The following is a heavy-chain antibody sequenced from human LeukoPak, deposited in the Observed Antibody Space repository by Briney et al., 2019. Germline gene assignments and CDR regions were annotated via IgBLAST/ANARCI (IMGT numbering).Heavy chain of an antibody. J-gene: IGHJ4*02. Sequence: GASVKVSCKASGYTFTGYYMHWVRQAPGQGLEWMGIINPSGGSTSYAQKFQGRVTMTRDTSTSTVYMELSSLRSEDTAVYYCARDPGQDYYDSSGIDYWGQGTLVTVSS. CDR3: ARDPGQDYYDSSGIDY. CDR2: INPSGGST. V-gene: IGHV1-46*01. CDR1: GYTFTGYY. D-gene: IGHD3-22*01.